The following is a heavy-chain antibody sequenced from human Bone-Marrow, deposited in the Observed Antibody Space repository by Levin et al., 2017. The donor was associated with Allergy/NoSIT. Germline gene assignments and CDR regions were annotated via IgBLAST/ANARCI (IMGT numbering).Heavy chain of an antibody. V-gene: IGHV3-15*01. CDR3: TTELSPLFDCSSTSCYRMVATVRHY. CDR1: GFTFSNAW. Sequence: GGSLRLSCAASGFTFSNAWMSWVRQAPGKGLEWVGRIKSKTDGGTTDYAAPVKGRFTISRDDSKNTLYLQMNSLKTEDTAVYYCTTELSPLFDCSSTSCYRMVATVRHYWGQGTLVTVSS. J-gene: IGHJ4*02. CDR2: IKSKTDGGTT. D-gene: IGHD2-2*01.